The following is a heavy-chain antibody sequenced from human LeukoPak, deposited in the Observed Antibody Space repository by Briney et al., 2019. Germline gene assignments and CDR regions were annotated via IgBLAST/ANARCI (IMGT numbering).Heavy chain of an antibody. V-gene: IGHV4-39*01. Sequence: TETLSLTCTVSGGSISGSSYYWGWIRLPPGKGLEWMGRIYYTGSTYYNPSLKSRVTISLDTSKNQFSLNLTSVTAADTAVYYCARQNPLNWFDPWGQGTLVTVSS. CDR2: IYYTGST. CDR3: ARQNPLNWFDP. CDR1: GGSISGSSYY. J-gene: IGHJ5*02.